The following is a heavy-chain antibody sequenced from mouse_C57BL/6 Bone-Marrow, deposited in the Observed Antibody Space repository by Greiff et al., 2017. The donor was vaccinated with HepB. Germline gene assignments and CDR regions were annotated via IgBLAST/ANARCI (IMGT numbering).Heavy chain of an antibody. Sequence: QVQLQQSGAELARPGASVKLSCKASGYTFTSYGISWVKQRTGQGLEWIGDIYPRSGNTYYNEKFKGKATLTADKSSSTASMELSSLTSEDSAVYFCARRNYGPAWFAYWGQGTLVTVSA. CDR1: GYTFTSYG. CDR2: IYPRSGNT. J-gene: IGHJ3*01. V-gene: IGHV1-81*01. D-gene: IGHD1-1*01. CDR3: ARRNYGPAWFAY.